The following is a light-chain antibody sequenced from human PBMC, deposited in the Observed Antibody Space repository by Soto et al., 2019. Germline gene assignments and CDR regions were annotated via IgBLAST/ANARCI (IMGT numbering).Light chain of an antibody. V-gene: IGKV3-15*01. CDR2: GAS. J-gene: IGKJ1*01. CDR1: QSVSTN. Sequence: EIVLTLSPGTLSLSTGERATLSCRASQSVSTNFAWYQQKPGQAPRLPIYGASTRATAVPARFTASGSGTEFTLSISSLQSEDFAVYYCQQYNTWPRPFGQGTKVAIK. CDR3: QQYNTWPRP.